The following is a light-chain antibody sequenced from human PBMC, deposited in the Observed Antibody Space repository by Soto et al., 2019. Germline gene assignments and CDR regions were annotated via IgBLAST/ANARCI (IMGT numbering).Light chain of an antibody. CDR2: KAS. Sequence: DIQMTQSPSTLSASVGDRVTITCRASQSISSWLAWYQQKPGKAPKLLIYKASSLEGGVPSRLSGRGSGTAFSLTSSSLQPDDFATYYCQQYNSYSYTFGQGTKLEIK. CDR3: QQYNSYSYT. J-gene: IGKJ2*01. V-gene: IGKV1-5*03. CDR1: QSISSW.